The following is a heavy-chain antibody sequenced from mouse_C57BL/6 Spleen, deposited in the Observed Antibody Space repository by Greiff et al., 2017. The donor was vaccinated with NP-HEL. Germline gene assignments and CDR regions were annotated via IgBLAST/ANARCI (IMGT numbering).Heavy chain of an antibody. Sequence: VMLVESGAELARPGASVKMSCKASGYTFTSYTMLWVKQRPGQGLEWIGYINPSSGYTKYNQKFKDKATLTADKSSSTAYMQLSSLTSEDSAVYYCAREEGSLGFDYWGQGTTLTVSS. CDR2: INPSSGYT. CDR3: AREEGSLGFDY. D-gene: IGHD4-1*01. CDR1: GYTFTSYT. V-gene: IGHV1-4*01. J-gene: IGHJ2*01.